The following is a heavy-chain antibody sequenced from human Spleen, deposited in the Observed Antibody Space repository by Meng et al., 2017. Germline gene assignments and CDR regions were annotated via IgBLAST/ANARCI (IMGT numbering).Heavy chain of an antibody. D-gene: IGHD2/OR15-2a*01. J-gene: IGHJ4*02. Sequence: QLQLQELGPGLVKPSETLSLSCSVSGDSTSNSLYFWAWIRQPPGKGLEYIGNVYYSGSTYYNPYLKSRVTIFLDTSKNRFYLRLNSVTAADTAVYYCARSPEYFFDYWGQGTLVTVSS. CDR3: ARSPEYFFDY. V-gene: IGHV4-39*01. CDR2: VYYSGST. CDR1: GDSTSNSLYF.